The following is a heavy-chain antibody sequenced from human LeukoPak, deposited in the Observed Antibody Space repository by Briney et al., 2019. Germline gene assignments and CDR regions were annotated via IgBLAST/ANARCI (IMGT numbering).Heavy chain of an antibody. Sequence: PGGSLRLSCAASGFAFSSHWMSWVPQAPGKGPEWVANIKEDGSEEYYLESVKGRFTISRDNAKNSLYLQMNSLRVEDTAMYYCARGEFWGQGALVTVSS. J-gene: IGHJ4*02. D-gene: IGHD3-10*01. CDR2: IKEDGSEE. V-gene: IGHV3-7*01. CDR1: GFAFSSHW. CDR3: ARGEF.